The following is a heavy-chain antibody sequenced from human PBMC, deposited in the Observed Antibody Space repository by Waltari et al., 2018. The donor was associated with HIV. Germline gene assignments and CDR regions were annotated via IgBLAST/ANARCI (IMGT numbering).Heavy chain of an antibody. CDR3: ARDSWDYVWGSYQASRYFDY. Sequence: QVQLVQSGAEVKKPGSSVKVSCKASGGTFRSYAISWVRHAPGQGSEWMGGSSPIVGTANDPQKCQGRVGIPAEESRGTAYMELSSRRSEDTAVYYCARDSWDYVWGSYQASRYFDYGGQGTLVTVSS. D-gene: IGHD3-16*02. J-gene: IGHJ4*02. CDR2: SSPIVGTA. V-gene: IGHV1-69*01. CDR1: GGTFRSYA.